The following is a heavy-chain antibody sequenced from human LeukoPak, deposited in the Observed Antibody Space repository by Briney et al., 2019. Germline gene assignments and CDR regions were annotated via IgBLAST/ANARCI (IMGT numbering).Heavy chain of an antibody. V-gene: IGHV3-48*01. CDR3: ARVRTGYSSSWYGDNWFDP. CDR1: GFTFSSYS. D-gene: IGHD6-13*01. J-gene: IGHJ5*02. CDR2: ISSSSSTI. Sequence: HPGGSLRLSCAASGFTFSSYSMNWVRQAPGKGLEWVSYISSSSSTIYYADSMKGRFTISRDNAKNSLYLQMNSLRAEDTAVYYCARVRTGYSSSWYGDNWFDPWGQGTLVTVSS.